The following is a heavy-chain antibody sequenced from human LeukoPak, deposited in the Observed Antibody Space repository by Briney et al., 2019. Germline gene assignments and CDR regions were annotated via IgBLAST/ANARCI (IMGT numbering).Heavy chain of an antibody. D-gene: IGHD5-12*01. CDR3: ARDGYTWMGDAFDI. CDR2: IYTSGST. V-gene: IGHV4-61*02. CDR1: GGSISSGSYY. J-gene: IGHJ3*02. Sequence: SETLSLTCTVSGGSISSGSYYWSWIRQPAGKGLEWIGRIYTSGSTNYNPSLKSRVTISVDTSKNQFSLKLSSVIAADTAVYYCARDGYTWMGDAFDIWGQGTMATVSS.